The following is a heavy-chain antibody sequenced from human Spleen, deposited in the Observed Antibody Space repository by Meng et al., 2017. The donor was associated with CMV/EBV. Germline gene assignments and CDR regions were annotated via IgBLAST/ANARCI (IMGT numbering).Heavy chain of an antibody. J-gene: IGHJ4*02. Sequence: VAVRESGPGLVKPSQPLSLTCTVSGGAISSGDYYWGWIRQPPGKGLEWIGYIYYSGSTYYNPSLKSRVTISVDTSKNQFSLKLSSVTAADTAVYYCARGGDGGFYYFDYWGQGTLVTV. CDR3: ARGGDGGFYYFDY. CDR1: GGAISSGDYY. D-gene: IGHD4-23*01. V-gene: IGHV4-30-4*08. CDR2: IYYSGST.